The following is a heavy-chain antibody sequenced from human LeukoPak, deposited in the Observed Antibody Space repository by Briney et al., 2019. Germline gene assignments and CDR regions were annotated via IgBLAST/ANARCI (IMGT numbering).Heavy chain of an antibody. V-gene: IGHV3-30*04. J-gene: IGHJ4*02. CDR1: GFTFSSYV. Sequence: GGSLRLSCAASGFTFSSYVMHWVRQAPGKGLEWVAVISYDGSNKYYADSVKGRFTISRDNSKNTLYLQMNSLRAEDTAVYYCARDSAPHCSGGNCYSCWGQGTLVTVSS. CDR3: ARDSAPHCSGGNCYSC. D-gene: IGHD2-15*01. CDR2: ISYDGSNK.